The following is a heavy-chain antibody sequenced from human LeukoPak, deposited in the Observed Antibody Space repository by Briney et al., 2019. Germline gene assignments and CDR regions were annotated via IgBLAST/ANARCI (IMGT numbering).Heavy chain of an antibody. J-gene: IGHJ4*02. V-gene: IGHV3-7*04. CDR1: GLTFSSYW. Sequence: GGSLRLSCAASGLTFSSYWMTWVRQAPGKGLEWVANIKQDGSAKYYVDSVEGRFTISRDNARNSLYLQMNSLRAEDTAVYYCARVLESATTASEYWGQGTLVTVSS. CDR3: ARVLESATTASEY. CDR2: IKQDGSAK. D-gene: IGHD4-11*01.